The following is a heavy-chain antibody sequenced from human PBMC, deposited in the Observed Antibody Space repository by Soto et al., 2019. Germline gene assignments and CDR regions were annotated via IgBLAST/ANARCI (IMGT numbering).Heavy chain of an antibody. Sequence: QVQLVQSGGGLAQPGGTLRLSCAASGFSLTAFGMQWVRQPPGKGLQWVARLTHDGGSAFYADSVKGRFTVSRDTSKNTLYLQMNSLRPEDTAIYYCASIADYWGQGTLVTVSS. CDR1: GFSLTAFG. V-gene: IGHV3-30*05. CDR2: LTHDGGSA. J-gene: IGHJ4*02. CDR3: ASIADY. D-gene: IGHD2-21*01.